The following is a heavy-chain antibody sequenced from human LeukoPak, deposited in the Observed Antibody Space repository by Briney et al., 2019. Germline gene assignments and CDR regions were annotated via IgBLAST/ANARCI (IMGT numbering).Heavy chain of an antibody. D-gene: IGHD6-19*01. J-gene: IGHJ4*02. V-gene: IGHV3-30*02. CDR3: ANPGGYSSGWYHY. CDR1: GFTFSSYG. Sequence: GGSLRLSCAASGFTFSSYGMHWVRQAPGKGLEWVAFIRYDGSNKYYADSVEGRFTISRDNSKNTLYLQMNSLRAEDTAVYYCANPGGYSSGWYHYWGQGTLVTVSS. CDR2: IRYDGSNK.